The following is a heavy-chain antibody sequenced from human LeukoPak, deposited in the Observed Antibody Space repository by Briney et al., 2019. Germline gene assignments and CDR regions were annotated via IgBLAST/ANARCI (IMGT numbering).Heavy chain of an antibody. D-gene: IGHD1-14*01. CDR2: ISYDGSNK. CDR1: GFTFSSYG. Sequence: PGRSLRLSCAASGFTFSSYGMHWVRQAPGKGLEWVAVISYDGSNKYYADSVKGRFTISRDNSKNTLYLQMNSLRAEDTAVYYCAKDVRRVYFDYWGQGTLVTVSS. CDR3: AKDVRRVYFDY. V-gene: IGHV3-30*18. J-gene: IGHJ4*02.